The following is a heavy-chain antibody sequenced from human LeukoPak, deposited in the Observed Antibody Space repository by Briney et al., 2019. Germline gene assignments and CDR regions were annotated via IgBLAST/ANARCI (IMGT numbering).Heavy chain of an antibody. J-gene: IGHJ5*02. D-gene: IGHD2-21*02. CDR2: IYYSGST. V-gene: IGHV4-59*08. CDR1: GGSISSYY. Sequence: SETLSLTCTVSGGSISSYYWSWIRQPPGKGLEWIGYIYYSGSTNYNPSLKSRVTISVDTSKNQFSLKLSSVTAADTAVYYCARHVEAYCGGDCYSHWFDPWGQGTLITVSS. CDR3: ARHVEAYCGGDCYSHWFDP.